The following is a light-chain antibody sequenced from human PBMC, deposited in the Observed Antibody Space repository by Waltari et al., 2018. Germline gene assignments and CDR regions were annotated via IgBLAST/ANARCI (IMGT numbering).Light chain of an antibody. CDR3: QQTYNTLPIT. J-gene: IGKJ5*01. CDR2: SAS. Sequence: DIQMTQSPSSLSASVGDRVTITCRASQSIGRYLNWYQQKPWKAPKLLIYSASSLQSGVPSRFSGSGSGTDFTVTISSLQPEDSATYYCQQTYNTLPITFGQGTRLETK. CDR1: QSIGRY. V-gene: IGKV1-39*01.